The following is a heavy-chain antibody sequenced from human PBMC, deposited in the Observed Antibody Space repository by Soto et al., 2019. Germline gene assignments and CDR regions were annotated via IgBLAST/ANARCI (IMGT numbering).Heavy chain of an antibody. CDR1: RGSFSASF. V-gene: IGHV4-34*02. D-gene: IGHD5-12*01. CDR2: INHSGSA. CDR3: ARGDGYNLCFDS. J-gene: IGHJ4*02. Sequence: QVRLQQWGAGLLKPSETLSLTCAVFRGSFSASFWTWIRQAPGKGPEWIGQINHSGSANYNPSLKSRVTISVDTSKNQFSLSLTSVTAADTAIYYCARGDGYNLCFDSWGQGTPVAVSS.